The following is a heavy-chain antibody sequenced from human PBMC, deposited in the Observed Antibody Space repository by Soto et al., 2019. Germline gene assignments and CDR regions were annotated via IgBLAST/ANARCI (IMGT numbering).Heavy chain of an antibody. J-gene: IGHJ4*02. CDR2: IYPGDYET. CDR3: ARLGFPGAIYFDS. V-gene: IGHV5-51*01. CDR1: GYNFTTFW. Sequence: PGESLKISCKGSGYNFTTFWIGWVRQMPGKGLEWMGIIYPGDYETKYSPDFEGQVTISADRSTNTAYLQWRSLRASDTAMYYCARLGFPGAIYFDSWGLGTLVTVSS.